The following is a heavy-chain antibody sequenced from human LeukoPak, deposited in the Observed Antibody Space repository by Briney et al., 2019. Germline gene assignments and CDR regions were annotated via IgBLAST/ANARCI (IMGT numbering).Heavy chain of an antibody. CDR3: ARQYISGQWYFDY. J-gene: IGHJ4*02. V-gene: IGHV4-38-2*02. D-gene: IGHD5-18*01. CDR1: GDSISSGSH. Sequence: SETLSLTCTVSGDSISSGSHWGWLRQPPGKGLEWIGCISHSGTTYYNPSFKSRVAISVDTSKKHFSLNLNSVTAADTAVYYCARQYISGQWYFDYWGQGTLVTVSS. CDR2: ISHSGTT.